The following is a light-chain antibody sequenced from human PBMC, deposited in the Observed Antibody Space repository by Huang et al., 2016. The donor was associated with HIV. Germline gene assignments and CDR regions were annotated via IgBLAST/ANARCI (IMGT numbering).Light chain of an antibody. V-gene: IGKV1-39*01. CDR2: AAS. CDR3: QQSYSTPYT. J-gene: IGKJ2*01. CDR1: QSISSY. Sequence: DIQMTQSPSSLSASVGDRVTITCRATQSISSYLNWYQQKPGKAPKLLSYAASTLQSGVPSNFSGSGSGTDFTLTISSLQPDDFATYYCQQSYSTPYTVGQGTKVEIK.